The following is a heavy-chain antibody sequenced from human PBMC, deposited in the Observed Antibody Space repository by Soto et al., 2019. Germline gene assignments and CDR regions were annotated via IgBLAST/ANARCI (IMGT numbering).Heavy chain of an antibody. D-gene: IGHD4-17*01. V-gene: IGHV4-59*01. J-gene: IGHJ4*02. CDR1: GGSISSYY. CDR2: IYYSGST. CDR3: ARATAFYGDYFDYFEY. Sequence: SETLSLTCTVSGGSISSYYWSWIRQPPGKGLEWIGYIYYSGSTNYNPSLKSRVTISVDTSKNQFSLKLSSVTAADTAVYYCARATAFYGDYFDYFEYWGQGTLVNVPS.